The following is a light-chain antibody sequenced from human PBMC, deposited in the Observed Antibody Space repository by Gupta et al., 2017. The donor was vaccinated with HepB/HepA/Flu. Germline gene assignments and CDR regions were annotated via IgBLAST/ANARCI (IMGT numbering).Light chain of an antibody. V-gene: IGLV1-40*01. Sequence: QSVLTQPPSVSGAPGQGVTISCTGSSSNIGAGYDVHWYQQLPGTAPKLLMYESSNRPSGVPDRFSGSKSGTSASLAITGLQAEDEADYYCQSYDDSLSGVIFGGGTKLTVL. J-gene: IGLJ2*01. CDR3: QSYDDSLSGVI. CDR1: SSNIGAGYD. CDR2: ESS.